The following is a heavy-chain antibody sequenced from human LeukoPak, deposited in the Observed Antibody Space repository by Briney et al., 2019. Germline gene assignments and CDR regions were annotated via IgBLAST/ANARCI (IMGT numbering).Heavy chain of an antibody. V-gene: IGHV4-34*01. J-gene: IGHJ4*02. CDR3: ARGRLTWDY. CDR2: INHSGST. CDR1: GGSFSGYY. Sequence: SETLSLTCAVYGGSFSGYYWSWIRQPPGKGLEWIGEINHSGSTNYNPSHKSRVTISVDTSKNQFSLKLSSVTAADTAVYYCARGRLTWDYWGQGTLVTVSS. D-gene: IGHD2-21*01.